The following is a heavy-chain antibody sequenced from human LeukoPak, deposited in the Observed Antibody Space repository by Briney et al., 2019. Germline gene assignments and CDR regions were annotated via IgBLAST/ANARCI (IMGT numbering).Heavy chain of an antibody. V-gene: IGHV3-7*01. J-gene: IGHJ4*02. CDR2: IKQDGSEK. CDR1: GFTFSSYW. D-gene: IGHD3-3*01. CDR3: ARGGTYYDFWSGYYWYYFDY. Sequence: PGGSLRLSCAASGFTFSSYWMSWVRQAPGKGLEWVANIKQDGSEKYYVDSVKGRFTISRDNAKNSLYLQMNSLRAEDTAVYYCARGGTYYDFWSGYYWYYFDYWGQGTLVTVSS.